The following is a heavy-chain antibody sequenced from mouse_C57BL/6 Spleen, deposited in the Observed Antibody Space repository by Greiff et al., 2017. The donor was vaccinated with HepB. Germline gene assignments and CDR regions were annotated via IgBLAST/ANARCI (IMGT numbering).Heavy chain of an antibody. V-gene: IGHV1-26*01. Sequence: EVQLQQSGPELVKPGASVKISCKASGYTFTDYYMNWVTQSHGKSLEWIGDINPNNGGTSYNQKFKGKATLTVDKSSRTAYMELRSLTSEDSAVYYCARGGDYDGLWGQGTTLTVSS. J-gene: IGHJ2*01. D-gene: IGHD2-4*01. CDR1: GYTFTDYY. CDR2: INPNNGGT. CDR3: ARGGDYDGL.